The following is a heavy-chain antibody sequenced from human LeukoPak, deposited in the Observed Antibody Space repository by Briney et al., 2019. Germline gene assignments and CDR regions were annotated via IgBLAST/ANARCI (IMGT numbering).Heavy chain of an antibody. CDR1: GFTFSSYA. Sequence: SGGSLRLSCAASGFTFSSYAMSWARQAPGKGLEWVSAISGSGGSTYYADSVKGRFTISRDNSKNTLYLQMNSLRAEDTAVYYCAKDLRGSGYYYYWGQGTLVTVSS. V-gene: IGHV3-23*01. J-gene: IGHJ4*02. D-gene: IGHD3-22*01. CDR3: AKDLRGSGYYYY. CDR2: ISGSGGST.